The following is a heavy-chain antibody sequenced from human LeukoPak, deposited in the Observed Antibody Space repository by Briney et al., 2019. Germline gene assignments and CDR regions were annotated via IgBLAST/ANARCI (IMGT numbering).Heavy chain of an antibody. CDR2: ISVSGNT. CDR1: GFTLSSYA. CDR3: ARRAGAYSHPYDY. V-gene: IGHV3-23*01. Sequence: PGGSLRLSCAASGFTLSSYAMSWVRQGPGKGLEWVSAISVSGNTYHADSVKGRFTISGDNSKNTLYLQMNSLRAEDTAVYYCARRAGAYSHPYDYWGQGTLVTVSS. J-gene: IGHJ4*02. D-gene: IGHD4/OR15-4a*01.